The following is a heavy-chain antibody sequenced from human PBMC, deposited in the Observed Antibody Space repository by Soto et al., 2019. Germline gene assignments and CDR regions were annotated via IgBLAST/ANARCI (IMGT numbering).Heavy chain of an antibody. D-gene: IGHD2-8*01. J-gene: IGHJ4*02. V-gene: IGHV3-23*01. Sequence: LRLSCAASGFGFSTHALSWVRQAPGKGLEWLSSITNTGITTHYADSVLGRFTISRDSSRNTVNLLMNRLRVEDTARYFCVSWVSVHFDYWGPGTLVTVSS. CDR3: VSWVSVHFDY. CDR2: ITNTGITT. CDR1: GFGFSTHA.